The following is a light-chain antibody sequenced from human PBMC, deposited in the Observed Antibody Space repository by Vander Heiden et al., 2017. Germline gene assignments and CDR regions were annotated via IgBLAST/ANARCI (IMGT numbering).Light chain of an antibody. CDR1: GSNIGSNY. CDR2: RNN. Sequence: QSVLTQPPSASGAPGQRVTISCSGSGSNIGSNYVFWYQQLPGTAPKLLIYRNNQWPSGVPDRFSGSKSGTSASLAISGLRSEDEADYYCAAWDDSLSGVVFGGGTKLTVL. V-gene: IGLV1-47*01. J-gene: IGLJ2*01. CDR3: AAWDDSLSGVV.